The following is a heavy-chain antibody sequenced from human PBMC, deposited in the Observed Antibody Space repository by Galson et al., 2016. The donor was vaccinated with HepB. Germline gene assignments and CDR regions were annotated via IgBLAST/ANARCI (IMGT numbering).Heavy chain of an antibody. J-gene: IGHJ4*02. Sequence: TLSLTCTVSGASISRGSNSWSWIRQPAGKALEWIGRVYASGCSHYNPSLKSRVTMSVDTSKSQFYLSLTSVTAADTAVYYCASTVAVPDFYFDYWGQGTLVTVSS. CDR3: ASTVAVPDFYFDY. D-gene: IGHD6-19*01. V-gene: IGHV4-61*02. CDR1: GASISRGSNS. CDR2: VYASGCS.